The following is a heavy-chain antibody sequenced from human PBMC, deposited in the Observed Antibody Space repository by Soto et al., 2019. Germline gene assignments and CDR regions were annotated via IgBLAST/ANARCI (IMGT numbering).Heavy chain of an antibody. V-gene: IGHV3-21*01. Sequence: GGSLRLSCAASGFTFSSYSMNWVRQAPGKGLEWVSSISSSSSYIYYADSVKGRFTISRDNAKNSLYLQMNSLRAEDTAVYYCARDGWGCSSTSCYDYWGQGTLVTVSS. CDR2: ISSSSSYI. CDR1: GFTFSSYS. J-gene: IGHJ4*02. CDR3: ARDGWGCSSTSCYDY. D-gene: IGHD2-2*01.